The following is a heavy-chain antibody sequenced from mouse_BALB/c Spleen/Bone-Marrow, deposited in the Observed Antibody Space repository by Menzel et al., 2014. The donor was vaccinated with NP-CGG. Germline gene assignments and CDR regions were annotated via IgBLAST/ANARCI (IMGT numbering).Heavy chain of an antibody. CDR2: INPDSSTI. J-gene: IGHJ2*01. CDR1: GFDFSRYW. Sequence: VQLQQSGGGLVQPGGSLKLSCAASGFDFSRYWMSWVRQAPGKGLEWIGEINPDSSTINYTPSLKDKFIISGDNAKNTLYLQMSKVRSEDTVLYYCARGNGLGDYWGQGTTLTVSS. D-gene: IGHD2-2*01. CDR3: ARGNGLGDY. V-gene: IGHV4-1*02.